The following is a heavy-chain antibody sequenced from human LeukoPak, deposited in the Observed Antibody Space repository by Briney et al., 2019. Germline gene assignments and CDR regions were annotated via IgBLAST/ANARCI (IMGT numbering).Heavy chain of an antibody. CDR3: ASLVGATTRGRFDY. V-gene: IGHV4-39*01. J-gene: IGHJ4*02. Sequence: TETLSLTCSVSAGSISSRRYYWGRIRQPPGKGLEWIGRIYYSGSTYYNPSLKSRVTISVDTLKNPFSLKLSSVTAADTAVYYCASLVGATTRGRFDYWGQGTLVTVPS. CDR2: IYYSGST. CDR1: AGSISSRRYY. D-gene: IGHD1-26*01.